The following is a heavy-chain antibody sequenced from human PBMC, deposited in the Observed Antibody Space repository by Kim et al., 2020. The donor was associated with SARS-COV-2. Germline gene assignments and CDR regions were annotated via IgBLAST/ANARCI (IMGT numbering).Heavy chain of an antibody. D-gene: IGHD6-13*01. CDR2: IWYDGTNK. J-gene: IGHJ4*02. CDR1: GFTFSSSG. V-gene: IGHV3-30*02. CDR3: AKDKWGSSWFLDY. Sequence: GGSLRLSCAASGFTFSSSGMHWVRQAAGKGLEWVAIIWYDGTNKYYADSVKGRFTISRDNSQNTVYLQMNSLRTEDTAVYYCAKDKWGSSWFLDYWGQGTLVTVSS.